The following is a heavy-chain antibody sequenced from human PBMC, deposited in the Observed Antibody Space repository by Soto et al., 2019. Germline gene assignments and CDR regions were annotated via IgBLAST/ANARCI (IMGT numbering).Heavy chain of an antibody. Sequence: GGSLRLSCAASGFTFSSYAMSWVRQAPGKGLEWVSAISGSGGSTYYADSVKGRFTISRDNSKNTLYLQMNSLRAEDTAVYYCAKDFWGFTRLNRAVAGHHLGVFDHWGQGTLVTVSS. D-gene: IGHD6-19*01. CDR3: AKDFWGFTRLNRAVAGHHLGVFDH. J-gene: IGHJ4*02. CDR2: ISGSGGST. CDR1: GFTFSSYA. V-gene: IGHV3-23*01.